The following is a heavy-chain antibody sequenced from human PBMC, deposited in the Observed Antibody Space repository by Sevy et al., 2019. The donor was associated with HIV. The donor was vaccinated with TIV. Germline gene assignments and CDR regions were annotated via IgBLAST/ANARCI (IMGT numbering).Heavy chain of an antibody. J-gene: IGHJ5*02. Sequence: SETLSLTCTVSGGSISSYYWSWIRQPAGKGLEWIGRIYTSGSTNYNPSLKSRVTMSVDTSKNQFSLKLGSVTAADTAVYYCARSPSLSRGHCSGGSCYGTRREDWFDPWGQGTLVTVSS. D-gene: IGHD2-15*01. CDR3: ARSPSLSRGHCSGGSCYGTRREDWFDP. CDR1: GGSISSYY. V-gene: IGHV4-4*07. CDR2: IYTSGST.